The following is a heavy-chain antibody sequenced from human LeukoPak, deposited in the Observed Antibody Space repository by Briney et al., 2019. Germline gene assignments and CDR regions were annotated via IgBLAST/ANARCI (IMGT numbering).Heavy chain of an antibody. CDR2: TWFGGSKQ. V-gene: IGHV3-33*06. D-gene: IGHD3-22*01. CDR1: GLTFSSYG. J-gene: IGHJ4*02. Sequence: GRSLRLSRAASGLTFSSYGMDSVRLAPGDGLEWVAFTWFGGSKQSYAESVKGRFTIARDNSKNTLYLQMNSLRAEDTAVYYCAKDLALYYYDSSGPDYWGQGTLVTVSS. CDR3: AKDLALYYYDSSGPDY.